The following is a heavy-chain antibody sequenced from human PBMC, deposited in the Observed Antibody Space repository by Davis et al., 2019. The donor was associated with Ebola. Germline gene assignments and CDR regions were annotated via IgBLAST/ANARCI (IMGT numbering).Heavy chain of an antibody. CDR3: ARGAGYSYGDY. D-gene: IGHD5-18*01. J-gene: IGHJ4*02. V-gene: IGHV3-7*01. Sequence: GESLKISCAASGFTFSSYWMSWVRQAPGKGLEWVANIKQDGSEKYYVDSVKGRFTISRDNAKNTLYLQMNSLRAEDTAVYYCARGAGYSYGDYWGQGTLVTVSS. CDR1: GFTFSSYW. CDR2: IKQDGSEK.